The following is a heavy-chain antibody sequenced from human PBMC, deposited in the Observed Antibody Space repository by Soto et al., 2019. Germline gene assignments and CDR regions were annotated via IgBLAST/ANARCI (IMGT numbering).Heavy chain of an antibody. CDR3: ARVSLVGPSGGRYFDY. CDR1: GFTFIAHC. Sequence: PGGSLRVSCAAAGFTFIAHCIDWVRQATGKGLEWVGRIKNKVNSYTTEYAASVEGRFTISREDSQNSLYLQMNSLKTEDTAVYYCARVSLVGPSGGRYFDYWGQGSQVTVSS. CDR2: IKNKVNSYTT. J-gene: IGHJ4*02. D-gene: IGHD1-26*01. V-gene: IGHV3-72*01.